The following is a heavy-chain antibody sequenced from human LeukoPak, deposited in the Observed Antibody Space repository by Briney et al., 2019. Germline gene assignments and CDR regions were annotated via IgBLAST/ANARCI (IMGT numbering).Heavy chain of an antibody. J-gene: IGHJ4*02. Sequence: GGSLRLSCAASGLAFSAYKMHWVRQAPRKGLVWVSRISTDGYTTDYADFVQGRFTASRDNTKNTWSLEMNSLRAEDTAVYYCVVGGSPGYWGQGTLVTVPS. V-gene: IGHV3-74*01. CDR1: GLAFSAYK. CDR3: VVGGSPGY. CDR2: ISTDGYTT. D-gene: IGHD2-15*01.